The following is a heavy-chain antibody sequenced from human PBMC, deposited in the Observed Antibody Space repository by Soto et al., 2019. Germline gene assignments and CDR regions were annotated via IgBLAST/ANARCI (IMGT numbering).Heavy chain of an antibody. Sequence: EVQLVESGGGLVKPGGSLRVSCAASGFTFSNYSMNWVRQAPGKGLEWVSSISSTSKYIYYADSVKGRFTISRDNAKKSLYLQMNSLRAEDTAVYYCARGLSSGWSDYWGQGTLVTVSA. V-gene: IGHV3-21*01. J-gene: IGHJ4*02. D-gene: IGHD6-19*01. CDR2: ISSTSKYI. CDR3: ARGLSSGWSDY. CDR1: GFTFSNYS.